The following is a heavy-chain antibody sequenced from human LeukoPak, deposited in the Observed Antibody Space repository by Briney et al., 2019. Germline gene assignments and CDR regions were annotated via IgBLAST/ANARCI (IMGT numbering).Heavy chain of an antibody. CDR2: IYYTGSS. V-gene: IGHV4-59*01. J-gene: IGHJ4*01. D-gene: IGHD7-27*01. Sequence: SETLSLTCGVYGGSFSGYYWSWIRQSPGKGLEWIGYIYYTGSSSYNPSLRSRVTISADTSKNQFSLKLSSVTAADTAVYYCASRKLGNDYWGQGTLVTVSS. CDR3: ASRKLGNDY. CDR1: GGSFSGYY.